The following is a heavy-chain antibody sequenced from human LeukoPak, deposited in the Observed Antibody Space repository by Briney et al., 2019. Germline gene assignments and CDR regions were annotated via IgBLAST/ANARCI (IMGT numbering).Heavy chain of an antibody. Sequence: ASVKVSCKASGYTFTGYYMHWVRQAPGQGLEWMGWINPNSGGTNYAQKFQGRVTMTRDTSISTAYMELSRLRSDDTAVYYWARSGSGSYPLGNYWGQGTLVTASS. J-gene: IGHJ4*02. CDR3: ARSGSGSYPLGNY. D-gene: IGHD1-26*01. CDR1: GYTFTGYY. V-gene: IGHV1-2*02. CDR2: INPNSGGT.